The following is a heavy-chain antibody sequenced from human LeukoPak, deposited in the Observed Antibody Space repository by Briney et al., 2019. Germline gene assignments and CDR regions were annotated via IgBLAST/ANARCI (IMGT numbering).Heavy chain of an antibody. D-gene: IGHD3-9*01. Sequence: SETLSLTCTVSGGSISSYYWSWIRQPPGKGLEWIGYIYYSGSTNYNPSLKSRVTISVDTSKNQFSLKLSSVTAADAAVYYCARDGGQFDILTGYYYYYGMDVWGQGTTVTVSS. CDR1: GGSISSYY. CDR2: IYYSGST. J-gene: IGHJ6*02. CDR3: ARDGGQFDILTGYYYYYGMDV. V-gene: IGHV4-59*01.